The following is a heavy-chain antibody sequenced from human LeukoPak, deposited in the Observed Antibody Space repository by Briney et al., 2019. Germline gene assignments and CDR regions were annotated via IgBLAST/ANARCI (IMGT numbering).Heavy chain of an antibody. D-gene: IGHD6-19*01. Sequence: PGRSLRLSCAASGFTFHDYAMHWVRQAPGKGLEWVSGISWSSGSIGYADSVKGRFTISRDNAKNSLYLQMNSLRAEDMALYYCAKDIGGAVAGYFDYWGQGTLVTVSS. CDR2: ISWSSGSI. V-gene: IGHV3-9*03. J-gene: IGHJ4*02. CDR1: GFTFHDYA. CDR3: AKDIGGAVAGYFDY.